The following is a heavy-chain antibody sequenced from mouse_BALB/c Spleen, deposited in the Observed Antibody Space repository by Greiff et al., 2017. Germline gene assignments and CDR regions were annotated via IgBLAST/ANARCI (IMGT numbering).Heavy chain of an antibody. V-gene: IGHV5-6-2*01. Sequence: DVMLVESGGGLVKLGGSLKLSCAASGFTFSSYYMSWVRQTPEKRLELVAAINSNGGSTYYPDTVKGRFTISRDNAKNTLYLQMSSLKSEDTALYYCARHEEMGPFAYWGQGTLVTVSA. CDR3: ARHEEMGPFAY. J-gene: IGHJ3*01. CDR1: GFTFSSYY. CDR2: INSNGGST.